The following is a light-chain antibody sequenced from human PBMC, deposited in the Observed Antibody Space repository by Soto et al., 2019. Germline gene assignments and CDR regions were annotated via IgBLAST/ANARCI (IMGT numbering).Light chain of an antibody. Sequence: EIVLTQSPATLSLSPGERATLSCRASQSVSSYLAWYQQKPGQAPRLLIYDASNRATGIPARFSGSGSGTDFTLTISSLEPADFAVYYCQQRSNWPWTFVQGTKVEIK. V-gene: IGKV3-11*01. CDR1: QSVSSY. J-gene: IGKJ1*01. CDR3: QQRSNWPWT. CDR2: DAS.